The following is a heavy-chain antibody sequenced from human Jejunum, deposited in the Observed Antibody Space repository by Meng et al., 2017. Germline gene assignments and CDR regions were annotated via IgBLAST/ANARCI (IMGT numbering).Heavy chain of an antibody. V-gene: IGHV3-21*01. CDR1: GFTFSSYS. D-gene: IGHD6-13*01. CDR2: ISSSSYI. CDR3: ARGIAAAGRFDY. J-gene: IGHJ4*02. Sequence: GESLKISCAASGFTFSSYSMNWVRQAPGKGLEWVSSISSSSYIYYADSVKGRFTISRDNAKNSLYLQMNSLRAEDTALYYCARGIAAAGRFDYWGQGTLVTVSS.